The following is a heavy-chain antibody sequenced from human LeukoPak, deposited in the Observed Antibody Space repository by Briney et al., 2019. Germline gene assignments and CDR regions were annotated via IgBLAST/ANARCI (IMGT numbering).Heavy chain of an antibody. CDR3: ARGDFDQDPPSDY. Sequence: ASVKDSCKASGYTFTSYAMHWVRQAPGQRLEWMGWINAGNGNTKYSQKFQGRVTISRDTSASTAYMELSSLRSEDTAVYYCARGDFDQDPPSDYWGQGTLVTVSS. CDR1: GYTFTSYA. J-gene: IGHJ4*02. CDR2: INAGNGNT. V-gene: IGHV1-3*01. D-gene: IGHD3-9*01.